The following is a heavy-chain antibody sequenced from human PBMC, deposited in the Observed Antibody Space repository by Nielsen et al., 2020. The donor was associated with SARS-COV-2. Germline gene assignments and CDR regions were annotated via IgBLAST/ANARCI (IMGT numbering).Heavy chain of an antibody. Sequence: GGSLRLSCAASGFTFSDHYMDWVRQAPGKGLEWVARSRNKANSYSTEYAASVKGRFTISRDNSKNSLYLQMNSLRAEDTAVYYCARESVTGTDAFDIWGQGTVVTVSS. V-gene: IGHV3-72*01. J-gene: IGHJ3*02. D-gene: IGHD6-19*01. CDR1: GFTFSDHY. CDR3: ARESVTGTDAFDI. CDR2: SRNKANSYST.